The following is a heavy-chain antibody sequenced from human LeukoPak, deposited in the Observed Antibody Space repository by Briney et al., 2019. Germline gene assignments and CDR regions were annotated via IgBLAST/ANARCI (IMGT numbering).Heavy chain of an antibody. CDR1: GFTFSSYG. CDR3: ARDKSKGRYFDY. D-gene: IGHD3-16*02. CDR2: IGHDGSNK. Sequence: GGSLRLSRAASGFTFSSYGMHWVRQAPGKGLEWVAVIGHDGSNKDYAESVKGRFTISRDNSKNTLYLEMNSLRVEDTAVYYCARDKSKGRYFDYWGQGTLVTVSS. V-gene: IGHV3-33*01. J-gene: IGHJ4*02.